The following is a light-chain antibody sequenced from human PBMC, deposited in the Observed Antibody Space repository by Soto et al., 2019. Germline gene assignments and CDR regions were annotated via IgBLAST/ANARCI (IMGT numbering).Light chain of an antibody. J-gene: IGKJ5*01. V-gene: IGKV1-5*03. CDR3: QQYNSYPLT. Sequence: DIPMTQSPSTLSASVGDRVTITCRASQSISNLLAWYQQKPGRAPTLLIYKASTLESGVPSRFSGIISGTEFTLTISSLQPDDFATYYCQQYNSYPLTFGQGTRLEIK. CDR1: QSISNL. CDR2: KAS.